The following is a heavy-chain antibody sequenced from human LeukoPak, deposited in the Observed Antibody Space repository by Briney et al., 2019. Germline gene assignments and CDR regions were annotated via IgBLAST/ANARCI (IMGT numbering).Heavy chain of an antibody. D-gene: IGHD1-26*01. CDR2: LYYSGST. V-gene: IGHV4-39*01. CDR1: GGSISSSSYY. J-gene: IGHJ4*02. CDR3: ARLKQVEATISRLAYFDF. Sequence: SETLSLTCTVSGGSISSSSYYWGWIRQPPGKGLEWIGSLYYSGSTYYNPSLKSRVTISVDTSKNQCSLKLSSVTAADTAVYYCARLKQVEATISRLAYFDFWGQGTLVTVSS.